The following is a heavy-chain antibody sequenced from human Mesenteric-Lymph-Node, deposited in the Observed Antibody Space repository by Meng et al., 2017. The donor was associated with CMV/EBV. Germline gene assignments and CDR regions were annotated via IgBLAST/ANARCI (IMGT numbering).Heavy chain of an antibody. J-gene: IGHJ5*02. D-gene: IGHD6-13*01. V-gene: IGHV4-59*11. CDR2: IYFTGST. CDR3: ARGGSSTRS. CDR1: GGSITGHY. Sequence: SETLSLTCSVSGGSITGHYWSWIRQPPGRGLEWIGYIYFTGSTNYNPSLKSRVTISLDTSKNQFSLTLRSVTAADTALYYCARGGSSTRSWGQGTLVTVSS.